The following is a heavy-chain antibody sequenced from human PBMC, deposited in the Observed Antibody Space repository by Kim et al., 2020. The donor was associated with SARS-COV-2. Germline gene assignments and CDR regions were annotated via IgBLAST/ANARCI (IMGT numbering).Heavy chain of an antibody. Sequence: NSNPSLKSRVPMSVDTSKNQFSLKLSSVTAADTAVYYCARQAAVAGTLDYWGQGTLVTVSS. D-gene: IGHD6-19*01. J-gene: IGHJ4*02. V-gene: IGHV4-4*07. CDR3: ARQAAVAGTLDY.